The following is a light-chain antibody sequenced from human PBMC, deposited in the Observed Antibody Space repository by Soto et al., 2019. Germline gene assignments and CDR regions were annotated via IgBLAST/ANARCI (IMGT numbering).Light chain of an antibody. J-gene: IGKJ1*01. Sequence: EIVLTQSPATLSSFPGDRVTLSCRASQAVNTSLAWYQHKPGQAPRLLIYLASNRAAGVPARFSGSGSGTDFTLTISGVEPEDFAAYYCHQRQSGPRTFGQGTTVDI. V-gene: IGKV3-11*01. CDR1: QAVNTS. CDR2: LAS. CDR3: HQRQSGPRT.